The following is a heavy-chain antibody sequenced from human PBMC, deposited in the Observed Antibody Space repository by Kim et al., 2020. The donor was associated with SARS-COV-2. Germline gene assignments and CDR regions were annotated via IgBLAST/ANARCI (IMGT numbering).Heavy chain of an antibody. J-gene: IGHJ4*02. V-gene: IGHV4-59*08. D-gene: IGHD5-12*01. CDR3: ARHLWLQDPFDY. Sequence: NSNPARKSRVTISVDTSKNQFSLKLSSVTAADTAVYYCARHLWLQDPFDYWGQGTLVTVSS.